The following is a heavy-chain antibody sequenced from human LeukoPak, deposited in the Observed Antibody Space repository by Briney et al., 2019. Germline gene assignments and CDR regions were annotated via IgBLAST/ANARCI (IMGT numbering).Heavy chain of an antibody. CDR3: AREARFAIPVDGSGDF. CDR1: GGSISNSEYY. D-gene: IGHD6-19*01. V-gene: IGHV4-39*07. J-gene: IGHJ4*02. Sequence: PSETLSLTCSVSGGSISNSEYYWGWIRQPPGKGLEWIGTMFYNGATKTNPSLSSRVTMSIDTSKNQFSLKVRSVTAADTAVYYCAREARFAIPVDGSGDFWGQGTLVTVSS. CDR2: MFYNGAT.